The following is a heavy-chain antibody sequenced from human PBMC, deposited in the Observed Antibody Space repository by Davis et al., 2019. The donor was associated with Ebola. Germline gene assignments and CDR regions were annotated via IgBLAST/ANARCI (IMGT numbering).Heavy chain of an antibody. V-gene: IGHV4-34*01. Sequence: SETLSLTCAVYGGSFSGYYWSWIRQPPGKGLEWIGEINHSGSTNYNPSLKSRVTISVDTSKNQFSLKLSSVTAADTAVYYCARGNYGGNRSFDYWGQGTLATVSS. CDR1: GGSFSGYY. J-gene: IGHJ4*02. CDR3: ARGNYGGNRSFDY. D-gene: IGHD4-23*01. CDR2: INHSGST.